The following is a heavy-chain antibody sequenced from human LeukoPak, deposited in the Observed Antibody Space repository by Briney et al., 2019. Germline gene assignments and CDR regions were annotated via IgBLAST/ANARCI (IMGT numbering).Heavy chain of an antibody. CDR3: AKSPTGYCRSNNCYNGFQYHGSDV. D-gene: IGHD2-2*01. CDR2: TYSSRST. Sequence: TSETLSLTSTVSGGSPIGFFWSCVWQPPGKGLEHIGYTYSSRSTNYSPSLKSRVTVSLDTSKNQVSLNLSSVTDADTAVYYCAKSPTGYCRSNNCYNGFQYHGSDVWGQGTTVTVSS. J-gene: IGHJ6*02. CDR1: GGSPIGFF. V-gene: IGHV4-4*09.